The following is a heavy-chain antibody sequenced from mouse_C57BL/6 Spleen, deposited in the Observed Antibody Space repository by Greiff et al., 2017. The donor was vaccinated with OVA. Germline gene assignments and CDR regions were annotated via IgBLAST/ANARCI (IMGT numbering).Heavy chain of an antibody. CDR2: IDPSDSYT. Sequence: QVQLQQPGAELVRPGTSVKLSCKASGYTFTSYWMHWVKQRPGQGLEWIGVIDPSDSYTNYNQKFKGKATLTVDTSSSTAYMQLSSLTSEDSAVYYCARREPHAMDYWGQGTSVTVSS. CDR3: ARREPHAMDY. J-gene: IGHJ4*01. V-gene: IGHV1-59*01. CDR1: GYTFTSYW.